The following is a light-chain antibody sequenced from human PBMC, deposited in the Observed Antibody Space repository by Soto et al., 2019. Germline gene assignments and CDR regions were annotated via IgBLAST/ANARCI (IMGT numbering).Light chain of an antibody. J-gene: IGLJ3*02. CDR2: EVN. CDR1: SSDVGGYNY. CDR3: SSYTTSGTWV. Sequence: QPALTQPASVSGSPGQSITISCTGTSSDVGGYNYVSWYQQHPGKAPKLMIYEVNNRPSGVSSRFSGSKSGNTASLTISGLQAEDEADYYCSSYTTSGTWVFGGGTKVTVL. V-gene: IGLV2-14*01.